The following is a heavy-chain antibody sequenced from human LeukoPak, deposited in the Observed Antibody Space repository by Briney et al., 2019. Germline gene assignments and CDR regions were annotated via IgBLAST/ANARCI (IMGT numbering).Heavy chain of an antibody. V-gene: IGHV3-23*01. CDR1: GFTFSNYP. CDR2: VSANGVST. D-gene: IGHD3-10*01. J-gene: IGHJ4*02. CDR3: AKDRGYTTGRDFDY. Sequence: GGSLRLSCAASGFTFSNYPMSWVRQAPGKGLEWVSVVSANGVSTLYANSVKGRFTISRDNPMNTRYLQMSSLRAEDTAVYYCAKDRGYTTGRDFDYWGQGALVTVSS.